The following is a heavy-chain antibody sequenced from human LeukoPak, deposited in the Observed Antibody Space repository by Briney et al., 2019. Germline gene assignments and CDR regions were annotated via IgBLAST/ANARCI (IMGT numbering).Heavy chain of an antibody. D-gene: IGHD6-13*01. J-gene: IGHJ5*02. CDR1: GFTFDDHG. V-gene: IGHV3-20*04. Sequence: GGSLRLSCAASGFTFDDHGMSWVRQAPGKGLEWVSHTNWNGASIGYADSVKGRFTISRDNAKTSLYLQMNSLRAEDTALYYCARHIAAAGTNWFDPWGQGTLVTVSS. CDR2: TNWNGASI. CDR3: ARHIAAAGTNWFDP.